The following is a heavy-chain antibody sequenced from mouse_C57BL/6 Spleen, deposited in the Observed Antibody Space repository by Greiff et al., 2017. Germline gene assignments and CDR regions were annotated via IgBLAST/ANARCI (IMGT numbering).Heavy chain of an antibody. CDR3: ARETTSRDFDV. J-gene: IGHJ1*03. CDR2: INPYNGGT. CDR1: GYTFTDYY. D-gene: IGHD1-1*01. Sequence: VQLQQSGPVLVKPGASVKMSCKASGYTFTDYYMNWVQQSHGKSLEWIGVINPYNGGTSYNQKFKGKATLTVDKSSSKDYMELNSLTSEDTAVYYCARETTSRDFDVWGTGTTVTVSS. V-gene: IGHV1-19*01.